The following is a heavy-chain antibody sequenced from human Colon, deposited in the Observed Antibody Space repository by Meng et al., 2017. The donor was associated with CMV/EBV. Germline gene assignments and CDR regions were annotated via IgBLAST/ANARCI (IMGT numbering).Heavy chain of an antibody. D-gene: IGHD4-23*01. V-gene: IGHV2-5*02. Sequence: QISLKVSGPTLVKPTQTLTLTCTFSGFSLSTNGVAVGWIRQPPGQALEWLALIFWDGDKRYKTSLENRLTITKDTSKNQVVLTVTNMDPVDTATYYCAHLSYDGRSDHFDYWGQGTLVTVSS. J-gene: IGHJ4*02. CDR2: IFWDGDK. CDR1: GFSLSTNGVA. CDR3: AHLSYDGRSDHFDY.